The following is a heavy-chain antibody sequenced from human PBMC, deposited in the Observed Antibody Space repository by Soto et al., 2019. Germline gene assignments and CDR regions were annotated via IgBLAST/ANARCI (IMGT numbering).Heavy chain of an antibody. CDR1: EFTFPNYA. J-gene: IGHJ4*02. Sequence: EVQLLESGGGLEQPGGSLRLSCAASEFTFPNYAMTWVRQAPGKGLEWVSSISGSGYSTYYADSVKGRFTISRVNSKSTLDLQMNSLRASDTAVYYCTKVQDFDEVLWPDYWGQGTLVTVSS. D-gene: IGHD2-15*01. CDR2: ISGSGYST. CDR3: TKVQDFDEVLWPDY. V-gene: IGHV3-23*01.